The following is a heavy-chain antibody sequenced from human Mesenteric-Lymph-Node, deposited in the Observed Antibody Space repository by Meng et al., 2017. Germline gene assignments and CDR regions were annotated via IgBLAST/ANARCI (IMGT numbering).Heavy chain of an antibody. CDR2: INPNSGGT. CDR3: ARVCFEQQMVNGLDY. V-gene: IGHV1-2*02. J-gene: IGHJ4*02. Sequence: ASVKVSCKASGYTFTGQYMHWVRQAPGQGLEWMGWINPNSGGTNYAQKFQDRVTMTRDTSITTAYMELTRLRSDDTAVYYCARVCFEQQMVNGLDYWGQGTLVTVSS. D-gene: IGHD6-13*01. CDR1: GYTFTGQY.